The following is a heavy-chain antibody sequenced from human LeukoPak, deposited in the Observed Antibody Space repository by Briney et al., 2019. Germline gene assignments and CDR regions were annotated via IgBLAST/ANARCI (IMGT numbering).Heavy chain of an antibody. CDR3: ARCAVPAAKIGRGNWFDP. CDR1: GYTFTNYD. D-gene: IGHD2-2*01. V-gene: IGHV1-8*01. CDR2: MNPNSGDT. J-gene: IGHJ5*02. Sequence: ASVKVSCKASGYTFTNYDINWVRQATGQGLEWMGWMNPNSGDTGYAEKFQGRVTMTRDTSTSTAYMELSRLRSDDTAVYYCARCAVPAAKIGRGNWFDPWGQGTLVTVSS.